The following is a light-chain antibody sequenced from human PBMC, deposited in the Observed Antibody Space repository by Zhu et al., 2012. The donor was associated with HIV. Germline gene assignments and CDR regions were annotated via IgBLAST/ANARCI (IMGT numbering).Light chain of an antibody. Sequence: EIVMTQSPATLSVSPEERATLSCRASQSVSSNLAWYQQKPGQAPRLLIYGASTRATGIPARFSGSGSGTEFTLTISSLQSEDFAVYYCHQYNNWPPYTFGQGTKLEIK. V-gene: IGKV3-15*01. CDR1: QSVSSN. J-gene: IGKJ2*01. CDR3: HQYNNWPPYT. CDR2: GAS.